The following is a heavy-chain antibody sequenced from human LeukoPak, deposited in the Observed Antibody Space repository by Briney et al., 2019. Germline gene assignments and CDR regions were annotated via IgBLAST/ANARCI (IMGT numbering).Heavy chain of an antibody. CDR1: GFTVSSNY. CDR2: IYSGGST. V-gene: IGHV3-66*02. CDR3: ARWGSLGDSSGYYDY. J-gene: IGHJ4*02. D-gene: IGHD3-22*01. Sequence: GGSLRLSCAASGFTVSSNYMSWVRQAPGKGLEWVSVIYSGGSTYYADSVKGRFTISRDNSKNTLYLQMNSLRAEDTAVYYCARWGSLGDSSGYYDYWGQGTLVTVFS.